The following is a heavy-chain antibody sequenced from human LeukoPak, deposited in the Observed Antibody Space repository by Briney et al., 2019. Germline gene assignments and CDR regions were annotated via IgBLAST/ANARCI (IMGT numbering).Heavy chain of an antibody. D-gene: IGHD6-13*01. J-gene: IGHJ4*02. CDR2: INSDGSST. CDR3: ASVGSTWYYFGS. Sequence: GGSLRLSCAASGFTFSTYWMHWVRHAPGKGLVWVSRINSDGSSTTYADSVKGRFTISRDNAKNTLYLQMNSLRADDTAVYFCASVGSTWYYFGSWGQGTLVTVSS. CDR1: GFTFSTYW. V-gene: IGHV3-74*01.